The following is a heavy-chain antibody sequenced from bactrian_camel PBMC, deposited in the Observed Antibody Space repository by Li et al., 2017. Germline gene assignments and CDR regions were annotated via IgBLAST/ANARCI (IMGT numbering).Heavy chain of an antibody. CDR1: GFISRSYG. CDR3: AAERSSSDCYPDSWSREIAYTY. D-gene: IGHD3*01. V-gene: IGHV3S10*01. J-gene: IGHJ4*01. CDR2: IDRDGTT. Sequence: VQLVESGGGLVEPGGSLRLSCAASGFISRSYGMSWFRQAPGKEREFVSDIDRDGTTRYADSVKGRFTISVDNAKNSVYLQMNSLKPEDSAMYYCAAERSSSDCYPDSWSREIAYTYWGQGTQVTVS.